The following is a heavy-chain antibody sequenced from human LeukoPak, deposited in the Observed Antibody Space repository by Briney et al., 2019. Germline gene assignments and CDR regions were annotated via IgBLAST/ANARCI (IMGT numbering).Heavy chain of an antibody. Sequence: SETLSLTCTVSGGSISSYHWSWVRQPPGKGLEWIGYILTSGTTNYNHSLKSRLTISGDTSKNQFTLRLSSVTAADTAVYFCARLRVSGSYLYYFDYWGQGTLVTVSS. V-gene: IGHV4-4*09. J-gene: IGHJ4*02. CDR3: ARLRVSGSYLYYFDY. CDR1: GGSISSYH. CDR2: ILTSGTT. D-gene: IGHD1-26*01.